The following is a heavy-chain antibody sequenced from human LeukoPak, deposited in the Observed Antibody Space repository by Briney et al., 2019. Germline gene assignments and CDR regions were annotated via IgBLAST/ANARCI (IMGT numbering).Heavy chain of an antibody. CDR2: INHSGST. CDR1: GGSFSGYY. CDR3: AEARYDFWSGYYSYYFDY. V-gene: IGHV4-34*01. J-gene: IGHJ4*02. Sequence: SETLSLTCAVYGGSFSGYYWGWIRQPPGKGLEWIGEINHSGSTNYNPSLKSRVTISVDTSKNQFSLKLSSVTAADTAVYYCAEARYDFWSGYYSYYFDYWGQGTLVTVSS. D-gene: IGHD3-3*01.